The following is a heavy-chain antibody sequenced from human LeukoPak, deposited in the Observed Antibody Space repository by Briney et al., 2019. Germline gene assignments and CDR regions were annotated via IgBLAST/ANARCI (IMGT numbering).Heavy chain of an antibody. D-gene: IGHD7-27*01. CDR2: INHSGST. CDR1: GGSFRGYY. Sequence: PSETLSLTCAVYGGSFRGYYWSWIRQPPGKGLEWIGEINHSGSTNYNPSLKSRVTISVDTSKNQFSLKLSSVTAADTAVYYCARGGNWGSSGGYAFDIWGQGTMVTVSS. V-gene: IGHV4-34*01. J-gene: IGHJ3*02. CDR3: ARGGNWGSSGGYAFDI.